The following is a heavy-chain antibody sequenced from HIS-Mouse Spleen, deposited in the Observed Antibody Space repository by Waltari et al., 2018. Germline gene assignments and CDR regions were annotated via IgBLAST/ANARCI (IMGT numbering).Heavy chain of an antibody. CDR3: ARAGDSSGWRDFDY. CDR1: GFTFSSYA. V-gene: IGHV3-30*04. D-gene: IGHD6-19*01. Sequence: QVQLVESGGGVVQPGRALRRSCAASGFTFSSYAMHWVRQAPGKGLEWVAVISYDGSNKYYADSVKGRFNISRDNSKNTLYLQMNSLRAEDTAVYYCARAGDSSGWRDFDYWGQGTLVTISS. J-gene: IGHJ4*02. CDR2: ISYDGSNK.